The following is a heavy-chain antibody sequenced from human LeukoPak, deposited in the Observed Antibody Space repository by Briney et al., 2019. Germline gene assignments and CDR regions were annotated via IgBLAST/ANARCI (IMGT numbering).Heavy chain of an antibody. V-gene: IGHV3-23*01. J-gene: IGHJ3*02. D-gene: IGHD3-3*01. Sequence: GGSLRLSCAASGFTFSSYAMSWVRQAPGKGLEWVLAISGSGGSTYYADSVKGRFTISRDNSKNTLYLQMNSLRAEDTAVYYCAKDLSIFGVVVAVAFDIWGQGTMVTVSS. CDR2: ISGSGGST. CDR3: AKDLSIFGVVVAVAFDI. CDR1: GFTFSSYA.